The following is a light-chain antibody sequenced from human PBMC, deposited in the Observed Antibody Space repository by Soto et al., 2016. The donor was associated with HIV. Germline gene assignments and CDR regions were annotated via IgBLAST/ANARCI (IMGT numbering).Light chain of an antibody. CDR1: QGMSSF. CDR3: QQYADYSRA. V-gene: IGKV1-9*01. J-gene: IGKJ1*01. Sequence: DFQLTQSPSFVSASVGDRVTITCRASQGMSSFLAWYQQKPGKAPKLLIYAASTLQSGVPSRFSGSGSGTEFTLTISSLQPDDFAVYYCQQYADYSRAFGQGTRVEIK. CDR2: AAS.